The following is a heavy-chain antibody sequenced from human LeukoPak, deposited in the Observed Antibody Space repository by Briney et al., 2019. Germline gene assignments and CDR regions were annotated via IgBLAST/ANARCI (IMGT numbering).Heavy chain of an antibody. V-gene: IGHV3-21*01. D-gene: IGHD1-26*01. CDR1: GFTFSSYS. CDR2: ISSSSSYI. CDR3: ARERVGASWIDS. Sequence: AGGSLRLSCAASGFTFSSYSMNWVRQAPGKGLEWVSSISSSSSYIYYADSVKGRFTISRDNAKNSLYLQMNSLRAEDTALYYCARERVGASWIDSWGQGTLVTVSS. J-gene: IGHJ4*02.